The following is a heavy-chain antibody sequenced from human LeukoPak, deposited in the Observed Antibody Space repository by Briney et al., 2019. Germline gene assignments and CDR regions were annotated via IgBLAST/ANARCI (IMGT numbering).Heavy chain of an antibody. D-gene: IGHD6-19*01. CDR2: IYYSGST. CDR3: ARGEYSSGWYDY. V-gene: IGHV4-61*01. J-gene: IGHJ4*02. CDR1: GGSVSSGSYH. Sequence: SETLSLTCTVSGGSVSSGSYHWSWIWQPPGKGLEWIGYIYYSGSTNYNPSLKSRVTISVDTSKDQFSLKLSSVTAADTAFYYCARGEYSSGWYDYWGQGTLVTVSS.